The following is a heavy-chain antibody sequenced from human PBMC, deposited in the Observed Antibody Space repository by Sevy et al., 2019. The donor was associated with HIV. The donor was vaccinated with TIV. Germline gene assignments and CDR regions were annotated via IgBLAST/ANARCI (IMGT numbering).Heavy chain of an antibody. J-gene: IGHJ4*02. V-gene: IGHV3-48*03. CDR1: GFQFSSYE. D-gene: IGHD3-10*01. CDR3: ARDYYGSGSFEFDS. CDR2: ISSTGSVI. Sequence: GGSLRLSCTASGFQFSSYEMNWVRQAPGKGLEWVSYISSTGSVIHYADSVRGRFTISRDNAKNSLFLQMNSLGADDTAFYYCARDYYGSGSFEFDSWGQGALVTVSS.